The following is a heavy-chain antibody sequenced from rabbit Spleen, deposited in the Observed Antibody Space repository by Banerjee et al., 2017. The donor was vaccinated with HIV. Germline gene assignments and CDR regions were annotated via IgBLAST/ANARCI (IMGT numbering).Heavy chain of an antibody. CDR3: ARERSRNNGFNL. CDR1: GFSVNSDYY. CDR2: IYAGSSGTT. V-gene: IGHV1S45*01. D-gene: IGHD1-1*01. Sequence: QEQLTETGGGLVQPGASLTLTCTASGFSVNSDYYMCWVRQAPGKGLEWIACIYAGSSGTTWYASWAKGRFTISKTSSTTVTLQMTSLTAADTATYVCARERSRNNGFNLWGPGTLVTVS. J-gene: IGHJ4*01.